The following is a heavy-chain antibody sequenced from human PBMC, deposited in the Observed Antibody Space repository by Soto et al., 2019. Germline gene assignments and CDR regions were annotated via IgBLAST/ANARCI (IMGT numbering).Heavy chain of an antibody. J-gene: IGHJ5*02. CDR3: VRDGIAVAGSFNWFDP. Sequence: GASVKVSWKASGGTFSSYAISWVRQAPGQGLEWMGGIIPIFGTANYAQKFQGRVTITADESTSTAYMELSSLRSEDTAVYYCVRDGIAVAGSFNWFDPWGQGTLVTVSS. V-gene: IGHV1-69*13. CDR1: GGTFSSYA. CDR2: IIPIFGTA. D-gene: IGHD6-19*01.